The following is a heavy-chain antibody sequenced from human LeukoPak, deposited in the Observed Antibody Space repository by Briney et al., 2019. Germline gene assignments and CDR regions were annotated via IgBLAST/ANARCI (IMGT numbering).Heavy chain of an antibody. D-gene: IGHD6-19*01. CDR2: LTSSSTYI. Sequence: PGGSLRLSCAASGFTFSSYEMNWVRQAPGKGLEWVSSLTSSSTYIYYADSVKGRFTISRDNARNSLYLQMNSLKAEDTAVYYCVRARLSQYSSGWYSAFFDYWGQGTQVTVSS. CDR1: GFTFSSYE. CDR3: VRARLSQYSSGWYSAFFDY. J-gene: IGHJ4*02. V-gene: IGHV3-21*01.